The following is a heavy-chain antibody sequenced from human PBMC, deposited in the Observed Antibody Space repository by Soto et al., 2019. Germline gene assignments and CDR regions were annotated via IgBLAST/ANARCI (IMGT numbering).Heavy chain of an antibody. CDR2: INHSGST. Sequence: PSDTLSLTCAVYGGSFSGYYWSWIRQPPGKGLEWIGEINHSGSTNYNPSLKSRVTISVDTSKNQFSLKLSSVTAADTAVYYCARVYSSSSVGPFDDWGQGTLVSVSS. CDR1: GGSFSGYY. CDR3: ARVYSSSSVGPFDD. J-gene: IGHJ4*02. V-gene: IGHV4-34*01. D-gene: IGHD6-6*01.